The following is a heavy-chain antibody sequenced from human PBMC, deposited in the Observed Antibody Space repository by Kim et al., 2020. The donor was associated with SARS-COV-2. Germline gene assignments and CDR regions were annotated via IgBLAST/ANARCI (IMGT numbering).Heavy chain of an antibody. CDR2: ISSSSSYI. CDR1: GFTFSSYS. J-gene: IGHJ3*02. CDR3: ARELYYYDSSGYPLGAFDI. V-gene: IGHV3-21*01. Sequence: GGSLRLSCAASGFTFSSYSMNWVRQAPGKGLEWVSSISSSSSYIYYADSVKGRFTISRDNAKNSLYLQMNSLRAEDTAVYYCARELYYYDSSGYPLGAFDIWGQGTMVTVSS. D-gene: IGHD3-22*01.